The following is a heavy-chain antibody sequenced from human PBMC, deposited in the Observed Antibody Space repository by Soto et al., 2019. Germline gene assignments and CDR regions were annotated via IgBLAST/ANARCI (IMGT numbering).Heavy chain of an antibody. V-gene: IGHV2-5*02. Sequence: QITLKESGPTLVNPTQTLTLTCIFSGFSLSTSRVGVGWIRQPPGKAPEWLALIYWDDAKRYSPSLRSRLTITKDTSKNQVVLTMINMDPVDTATYYCAHRLPNTCDSPAYFDHWGQGTLVTVSS. CDR3: AHRLPNTCDSPAYFDH. J-gene: IGHJ4*02. CDR2: IYWDDAK. CDR1: GFSLSTSRVG. D-gene: IGHD3-3*01.